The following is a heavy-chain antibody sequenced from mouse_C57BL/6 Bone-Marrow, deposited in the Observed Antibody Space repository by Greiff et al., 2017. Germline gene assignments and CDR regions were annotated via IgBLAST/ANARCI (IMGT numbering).Heavy chain of an antibody. V-gene: IGHV1-81*01. Sequence: VQLQQSGAELARPGASVKLSCKASGYTFTSYGISWVKQRTGQGLEWIGEIYPRSGNTYYNEKFKGKATLTADKSSSTAYMQLSSLTSEDSAVYYCAIGEGTIDSSGYWGQGTTLTVSS. D-gene: IGHD3-2*02. CDR3: AIGEGTIDSSGY. CDR1: GYTFTSYG. J-gene: IGHJ2*01. CDR2: IYPRSGNT.